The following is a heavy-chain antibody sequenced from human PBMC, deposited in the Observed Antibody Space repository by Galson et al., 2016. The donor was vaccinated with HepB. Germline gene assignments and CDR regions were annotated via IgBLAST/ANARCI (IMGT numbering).Heavy chain of an antibody. CDR3: ARGGDSGSYVGEDS. Sequence: SVKVSCKASGANFGAYPISWVRQAPGQGLEWMGGIIPIFGIINYAQNFKGRVTITADESTSTVYMELSSLKYEDTAVYYCARGGDSGSYVGEDSWGQGTLVTVSS. J-gene: IGHJ4*02. CDR2: IIPIFGII. D-gene: IGHD1-26*01. V-gene: IGHV1-69*13. CDR1: GANFGAYP.